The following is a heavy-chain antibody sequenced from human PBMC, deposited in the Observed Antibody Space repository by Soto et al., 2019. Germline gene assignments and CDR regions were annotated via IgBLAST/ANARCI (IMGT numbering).Heavy chain of an antibody. Sequence: EVQLVESGGGLVQPGGSLRLSCVASGFTFSSYWMYWVRQAPGKGLVWVSRINSDGSSTSYADSVKGRFTISRDNAANTLSLQMDSLTVEETAVYYCARGYSSGWYYFDYWGQGTLVTVSS. CDR1: GFTFSSYW. J-gene: IGHJ4*02. V-gene: IGHV3-74*01. D-gene: IGHD6-19*01. CDR3: ARGYSSGWYYFDY. CDR2: INSDGSST.